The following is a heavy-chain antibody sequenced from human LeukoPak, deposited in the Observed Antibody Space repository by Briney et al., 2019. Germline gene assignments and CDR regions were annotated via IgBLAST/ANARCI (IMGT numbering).Heavy chain of an antibody. CDR3: AKDIVVVPAAPGCLDY. J-gene: IGHJ4*02. CDR1: GFTFSSYA. Sequence: PGGSLRLSCAASGFTFSSYAMSWVRQAPGKGLGWVSAISGSGGSTYYADSVKGRFTISRDNSKNTLYLQMNSLRAEDTAVYYCAKDIVVVPAAPGCLDYWGQGTLVTVSS. D-gene: IGHD2-2*01. V-gene: IGHV3-23*01. CDR2: ISGSGGST.